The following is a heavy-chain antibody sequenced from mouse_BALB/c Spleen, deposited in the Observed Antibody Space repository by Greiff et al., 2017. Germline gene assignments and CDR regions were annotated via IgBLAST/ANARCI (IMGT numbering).Heavy chain of an antibody. CDR1: GYTFTDYW. CDR2: IDTSDSYT. Sequence: QVQLQQPGAELVMPGASVKMSCKASGYTFTDYWMHWVKQRPGQGLEWIGAIDTSDSYTSYNQKFKGKATLTVDESSSTAYMQLSSLTSEDSAVYYCARRGYGVYFDYWGQGTTLTVSS. D-gene: IGHD1-1*02. V-gene: IGHV1-69*01. J-gene: IGHJ2*01. CDR3: ARRGYGVYFDY.